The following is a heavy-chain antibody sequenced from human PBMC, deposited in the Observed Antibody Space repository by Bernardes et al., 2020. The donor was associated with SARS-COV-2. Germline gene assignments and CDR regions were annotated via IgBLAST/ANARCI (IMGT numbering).Heavy chain of an antibody. V-gene: IGHV4-34*01. CDR1: GGSFSGY. D-gene: IGHD2-15*01. Sequence: SETLSLTCAVYGGSFSGYWSWIRQPPGKGLEWSGEINHSGGTKYNPSLKSRVSISVDTSKNQFSLRLNSVTAADTAVYYCTRHGGRHFDFWDQGTLVTVSS. CDR2: INHSGGT. J-gene: IGHJ4*02. CDR3: TRHGGRHFDF.